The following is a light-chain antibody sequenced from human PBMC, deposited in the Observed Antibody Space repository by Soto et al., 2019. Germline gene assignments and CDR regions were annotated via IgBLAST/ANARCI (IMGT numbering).Light chain of an antibody. CDR3: QTWGTGILVV. CDR1: SGHSSYA. Sequence: QLVLTQSPSASASLGASVKLTCTLSSGHSSYAIAWHQQQPEKGPRYLMKLDSDGSHTKGDAIPDRFSGSSSGAERYLTISSLPSEDEADYYCQTWGTGILVVFGGGTKLTVL. V-gene: IGLV4-69*01. J-gene: IGLJ2*01. CDR2: LDSDGSH.